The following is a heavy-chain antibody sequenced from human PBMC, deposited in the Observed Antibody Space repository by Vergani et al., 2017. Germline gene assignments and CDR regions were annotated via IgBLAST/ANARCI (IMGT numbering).Heavy chain of an antibody. Sequence: VQLVESGGGLVQPGGSLRLSCAASGFTFSSYGMHWVRQAPGKGLEWVAVIWYDGSNKYYADSVKGRFTISRDNSKNTLYLQMNSLRAEDTAVYYCARGATVTNYFDYWGQGTLVTVSS. V-gene: IGHV3-33*08. J-gene: IGHJ4*02. D-gene: IGHD4-17*01. CDR3: ARGATVTNYFDY. CDR2: IWYDGSNK. CDR1: GFTFSSYG.